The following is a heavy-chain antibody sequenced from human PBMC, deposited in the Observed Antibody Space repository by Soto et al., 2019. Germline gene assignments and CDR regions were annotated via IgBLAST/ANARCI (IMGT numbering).Heavy chain of an antibody. Sequence: QVQLVQSGGEVKKPGASVKVSCKASGYTFTTSGVSWVRQAPGQGLEWMGWVSGYNSTTKYEEKFHDRVTKTTDTSTSTAYLELRSLTTDDTAGYYCARAGELPYNYYGMDVWGQGTTVIVSS. CDR2: VSGYNSTT. V-gene: IGHV1-18*01. CDR1: GYTFTTSG. D-gene: IGHD1-7*01. CDR3: ARAGELPYNYYGMDV. J-gene: IGHJ6*02.